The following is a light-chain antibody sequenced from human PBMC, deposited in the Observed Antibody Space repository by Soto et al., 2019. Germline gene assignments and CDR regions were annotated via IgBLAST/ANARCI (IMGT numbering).Light chain of an antibody. CDR1: SSDVGSYNL. CDR2: EGS. Sequence: QSALTQPASVSGSPGQSITISCTGTSSDVGSYNLVSWYQQHPGKAPKLMIYEGSKRPSGVSNRFSGSKSGNTASLTISGGQAEDEADYYCCSYAGSRVVFGGGTKVTVL. CDR3: CSYAGSRVV. V-gene: IGLV2-23*01. J-gene: IGLJ2*01.